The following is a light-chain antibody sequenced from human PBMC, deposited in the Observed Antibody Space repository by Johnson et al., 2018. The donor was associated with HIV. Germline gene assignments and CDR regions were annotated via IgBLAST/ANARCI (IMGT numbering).Light chain of an antibody. CDR2: DNY. CDR1: TSNIGDHS. V-gene: IGLV1-51*02. CDR3: ATWDASLSANV. J-gene: IGLJ1*01. Sequence: QSVLTQPPSVSAAPGRWVTVSCSGTTSNIGDHSVSWFQHLPGAAPKLLIYDNYRRPSGVPDRFSGSKSAASATLAITGLQSGDEGDYYCATWDASLSANVFGPGTKVTVL.